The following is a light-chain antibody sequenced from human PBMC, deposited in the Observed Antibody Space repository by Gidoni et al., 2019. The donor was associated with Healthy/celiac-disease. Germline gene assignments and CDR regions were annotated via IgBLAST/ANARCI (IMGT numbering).Light chain of an antibody. V-gene: IGKV1-39*01. CDR1: QSISSY. CDR2: AAS. J-gene: IGKJ2*01. Sequence: DIQMTQSPSSLSASVGDRVTITCRASQSISSYLNWYQQKPGKAPKLLIYAASSLQSGVPSRCSVRVAVRDFTLTICALRPQDFSTYYCQQSYSTPLFTFGQGTKLEIK. CDR3: QQSYSTPLFT.